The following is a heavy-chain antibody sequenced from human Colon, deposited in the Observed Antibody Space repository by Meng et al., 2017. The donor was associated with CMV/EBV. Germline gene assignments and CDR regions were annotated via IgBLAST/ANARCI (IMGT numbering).Heavy chain of an antibody. J-gene: IGHJ5*02. Sequence: EVQLVGSGGGLMQPVGSLRLSCTASGFIVNDAYMNWVRQAPGKGLEWVSVIYSDGTTHYADSVKGRFTISRDTSKNTVYLQMSSLRVDDTAVYYCAKAHNTYDNWFDPWGQGTLVTVSS. CDR3: AKAHNTYDNWFDP. D-gene: IGHD3-9*01. CDR1: GFIVNDAY. CDR2: IYSDGTT. V-gene: IGHV3-53*01.